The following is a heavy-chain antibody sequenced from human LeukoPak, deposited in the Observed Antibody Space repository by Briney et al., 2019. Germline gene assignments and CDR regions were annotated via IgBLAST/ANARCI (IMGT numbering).Heavy chain of an antibody. Sequence: GASMKVSCKASGYTFTGYYMHWVRQAPGQGLEWMGWINPNSGGTNYAQKFQGRVTMTRDTSISTAYMELSRLRSDDTAVYYCAPLVAATTPQGGNYWGQGTLVTVSS. CDR3: APLVAATTPQGGNY. CDR1: GYTFTGYY. J-gene: IGHJ4*02. V-gene: IGHV1-2*02. D-gene: IGHD2-15*01. CDR2: INPNSGGT.